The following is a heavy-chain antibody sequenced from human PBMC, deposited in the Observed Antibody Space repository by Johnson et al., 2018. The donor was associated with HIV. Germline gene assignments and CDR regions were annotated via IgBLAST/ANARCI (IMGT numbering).Heavy chain of an antibody. CDR2: IYSGGST. Sequence: LQLVESGGGLVQPGGSLRLSCAASGFTFSSNYMSWVRQAPGKGLEWVSVIYSGGSTFYADSVKARFTISRDNSKNTLYLQMNSLRAEDTAVYYCASFGLAVAADAFDIWGQGTMVTVSS. CDR1: GFTFSSNY. J-gene: IGHJ3*02. CDR3: ASFGLAVAADAFDI. D-gene: IGHD6-19*01. V-gene: IGHV3-66*01.